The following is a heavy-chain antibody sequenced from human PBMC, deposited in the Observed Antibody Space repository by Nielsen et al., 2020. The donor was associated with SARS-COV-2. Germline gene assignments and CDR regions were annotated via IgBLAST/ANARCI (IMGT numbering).Heavy chain of an antibody. Sequence: SVKVSCKASGGTFSSYAISWVRQAPGQGLEWMGRIIPILGIANYAQKLQGRVTMTTDTSTSTAYMELRSLRSDDTAVYYCAREYSSGQWLVPHYYYGMDVWGQGTTVTVSS. J-gene: IGHJ6*02. V-gene: IGHV1-69*04. CDR1: GGTFSSYA. CDR2: IIPILGIA. CDR3: AREYSSGQWLVPHYYYGMDV. D-gene: IGHD6-19*01.